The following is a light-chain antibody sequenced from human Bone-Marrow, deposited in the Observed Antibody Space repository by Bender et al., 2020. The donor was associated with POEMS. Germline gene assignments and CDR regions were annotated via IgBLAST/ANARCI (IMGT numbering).Light chain of an antibody. J-gene: IGLJ2*01. V-gene: IGLV2-23*01. Sequence: QPALIQPASVSGSPGQSITISCTAANIASYNLVSWYQHHPGEPPKLLIYEGRKRPSGISDRFSASKSGNPASLTISGLQAEDEADYYCCSFGGGVDLIFGGGTKLTVL. CDR2: EGR. CDR3: CSFGGGVDLI. CDR1: NIASYNL.